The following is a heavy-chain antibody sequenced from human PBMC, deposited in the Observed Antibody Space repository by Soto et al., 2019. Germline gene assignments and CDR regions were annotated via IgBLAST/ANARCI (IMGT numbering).Heavy chain of an antibody. V-gene: IGHV4-59*08. Sequence: PSVTLSLTCTVSGGSISSYYWSLIRQTPGKGLEWIGYIYYSGSTNYNPSLKSRVTISVDTSKNQFSLKLSSVTAADTAVYYCARLYGFSGFDYWGQGTLVTVS. J-gene: IGHJ4*02. CDR2: IYYSGST. CDR1: GGSISSYY. D-gene: IGHD6-25*01. CDR3: ARLYGFSGFDY.